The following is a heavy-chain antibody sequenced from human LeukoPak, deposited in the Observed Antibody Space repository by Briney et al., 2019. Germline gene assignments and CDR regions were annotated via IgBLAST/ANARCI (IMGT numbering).Heavy chain of an antibody. V-gene: IGHV3-11*04. D-gene: IGHD6-19*01. J-gene: IGHJ5*02. CDR1: GFIFSDYY. CDR3: ARAGSSGWFNLGGSWFDP. Sequence: GSLRLSCAASGFIFSDYYMGWIRQAPGRGLERVSYITHSGSAMFYADSVKGRFTISRDNAKNSLYLQMNSLRADDTAVYYCARAGSSGWFNLGGSWFDPCGQGTVVTVSS. CDR2: ITHSGSAM.